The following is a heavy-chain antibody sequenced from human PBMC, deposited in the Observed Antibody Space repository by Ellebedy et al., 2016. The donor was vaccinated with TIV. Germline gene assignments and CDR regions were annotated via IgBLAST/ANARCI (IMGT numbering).Heavy chain of an antibody. D-gene: IGHD1-26*01. CDR2: INNGGRTT. Sequence: PGGSLRLSCAASGFSVSSNYMSWVRQAPGKGLEWVSGINNGGRTTSYADSVKGRFTISRDNSRSTLYLQMNSLRAEDSAVYYCAKDMVFGDGKWEIDVWGQGTTVTVSS. CDR1: GFSVSSNY. V-gene: IGHV3-53*01. CDR3: AKDMVFGDGKWEIDV. J-gene: IGHJ6*02.